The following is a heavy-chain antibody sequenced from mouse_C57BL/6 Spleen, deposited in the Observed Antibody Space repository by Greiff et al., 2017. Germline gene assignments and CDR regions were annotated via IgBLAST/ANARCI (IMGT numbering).Heavy chain of an antibody. J-gene: IGHJ2*01. Sequence: VKLVESGAELARPGASVKLSCKASGYTFTSYGISWVKQRTGQGLEWIGEIYPSSGNTYYNEKFKGKATLTAEKSSSTAYMELRSLTSADSAVYFCARMGAGTSIYWGQGTTLTVSS. CDR3: ARMGAGTSIY. CDR2: IYPSSGNT. V-gene: IGHV1-81*01. D-gene: IGHD4-1*01. CDR1: GYTFTSYG.